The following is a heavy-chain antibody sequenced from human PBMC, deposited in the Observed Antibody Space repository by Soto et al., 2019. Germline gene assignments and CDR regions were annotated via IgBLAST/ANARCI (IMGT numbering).Heavy chain of an antibody. V-gene: IGHV3-7*04. CDR3: ARPEYSSSSYGMDV. CDR2: IKQDGSEK. J-gene: IGHJ6*02. D-gene: IGHD6-6*01. CDR1: GFTFSSYW. Sequence: PRGSLRLSCAASGFTFSSYWMSWVRQAPGKGLEWVANIKQDGSEKYYVDSVKGRFTISRDNAKNSLYLQMNSLRDEDTAVYYCARPEYSSSSYGMDVWGQGTTVTVSS.